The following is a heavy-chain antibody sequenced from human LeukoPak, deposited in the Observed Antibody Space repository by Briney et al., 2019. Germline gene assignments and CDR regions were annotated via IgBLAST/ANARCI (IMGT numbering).Heavy chain of an antibody. CDR1: SVSISSYY. Sequence: PSETLSLTCTVSSVSISSYYWSWLRPPPGKGLEWMGYIYTSGSTNYNPSLKSQVTISVDTSKNQFSLKLSSVTAADTAVYYCARHRPPCIAAAGQKNWFDPWGQGTLVTVSS. CDR2: IYTSGST. CDR3: ARHRPPCIAAAGQKNWFDP. V-gene: IGHV4-4*09. D-gene: IGHD6-13*01. J-gene: IGHJ5*02.